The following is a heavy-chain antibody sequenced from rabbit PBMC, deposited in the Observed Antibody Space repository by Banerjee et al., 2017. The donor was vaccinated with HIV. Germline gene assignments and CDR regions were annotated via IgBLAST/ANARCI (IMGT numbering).Heavy chain of an antibody. J-gene: IGHJ4*01. CDR2: IYAGSGGSA. Sequence: QSLEESGGDLVKPGASLTLTCTASGFSFSSSSYMYWVRQAPGKGLEWIGCIYAGSGGSAYYASWAKGRFTITRSTSLNTVTLQLTSLTAADTATYFCARESPDDGYYFILWGQGTLVTVS. CDR1: GFSFSSSSY. D-gene: IGHD6-1*01. V-gene: IGHV1S40*01. CDR3: ARESPDDGYYFIL.